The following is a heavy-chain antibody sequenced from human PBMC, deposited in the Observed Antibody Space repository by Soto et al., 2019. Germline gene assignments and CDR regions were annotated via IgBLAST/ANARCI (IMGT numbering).Heavy chain of an antibody. CDR1: GYTFTSYD. CDR3: ARGGLLRFLEWLPRTHYYYYYMDV. J-gene: IGHJ6*03. CDR2: MNPNSGNT. D-gene: IGHD3-3*01. V-gene: IGHV1-8*01. Sequence: QVQLVQSGAEVKKPGASVKVSCKASGYTFTSYDINWVRQATGQGLEWMGWMNPNSGNTGYAQKFQGRVTMTRNTSISTANMELSSLRSEDTAMYYCARGGLLRFLEWLPRTHYYYYYMDVWGKGTTVTVSS.